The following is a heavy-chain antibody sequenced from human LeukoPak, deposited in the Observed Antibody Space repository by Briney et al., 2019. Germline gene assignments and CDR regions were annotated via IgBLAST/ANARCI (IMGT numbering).Heavy chain of an antibody. CDR3: AKARGSSSSWLFDY. J-gene: IGHJ4*02. V-gene: IGHV3-9*03. Sequence: GRSLRLSCAASGFIFDDYAMHWVRQAPGKGLEWVSGISWNSGSIGYADSVKGRFTISRDNAKNSLYLQMNSLRAEDMALYYCAKARGSSSSWLFDYWGQGTLVTVSS. CDR1: GFIFDDYA. CDR2: ISWNSGSI. D-gene: IGHD6-13*01.